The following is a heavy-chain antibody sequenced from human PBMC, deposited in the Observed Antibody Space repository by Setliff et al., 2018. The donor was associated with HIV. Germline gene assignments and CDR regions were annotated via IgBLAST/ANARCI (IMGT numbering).Heavy chain of an antibody. CDR2: INHSGST. CDR1: GGSFSGYY. J-gene: IGHJ5*02. D-gene: IGHD1-26*01. CDR3: ARGELLNNWFDP. Sequence: SETLSLTCAVYGGSFSGYYWSWIRQSPGKGLEWIGEINHSGSTKYNPSLKSRVTISVDTSKNQFSLKLSSVTAADTAVYYCARGELLNNWFDPWGQGTLVTVSS. V-gene: IGHV4-34*01.